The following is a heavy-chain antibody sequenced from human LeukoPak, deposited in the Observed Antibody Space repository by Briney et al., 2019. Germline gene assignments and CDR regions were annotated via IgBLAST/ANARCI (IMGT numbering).Heavy chain of an antibody. V-gene: IGHV3-21*01. CDR1: GFTFNIHY. CDR2: ISSTSSHK. Sequence: GAPRPLCGASGFTFNIHYIKRGLQAPGKGLEWVSSISSTSSHKYYADSVKGRFTVSRDNDKNSLYLQMTSLRAEDTAVYYCAREFADSWGQGTLVIVSS. CDR3: AREFADS. J-gene: IGHJ4*02.